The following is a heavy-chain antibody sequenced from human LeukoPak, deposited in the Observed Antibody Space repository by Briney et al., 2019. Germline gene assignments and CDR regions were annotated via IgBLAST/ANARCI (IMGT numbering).Heavy chain of an antibody. CDR3: AKYSSLNGELFDY. CDR2: INPNSGGT. J-gene: IGHJ4*02. D-gene: IGHD6-6*01. CDR1: GYTFTGYY. V-gene: IGHV1-2*02. Sequence: ASVKVSCKASGYTFTGYYMHWVRQAPGQGLEWMGWINPNSGGTNYAQKFQGRVTMTRDTSISTAYMELSRLRSDDTAVYYCAKYSSLNGELFDYWGQGTLVTVSS.